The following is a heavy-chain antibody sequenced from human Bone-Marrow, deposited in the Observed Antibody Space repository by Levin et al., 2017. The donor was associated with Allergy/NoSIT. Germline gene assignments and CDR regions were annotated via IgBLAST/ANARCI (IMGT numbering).Heavy chain of an antibody. CDR1: GFTFSSYA. V-gene: IGHV3-23*01. Sequence: PGGSLRLSCAASGFTFSSYAMSWVRQAPGKGLEWVSAISGSGGSTYYADSVKGRFTISRDNSKNTLYLQMNSLRAEDTAVYYCAKRPAAHVSSSSGYGTPGESDYYYYGMDVWGQGTTVTVSS. D-gene: IGHD6-13*01. CDR2: ISGSGGST. J-gene: IGHJ6*02. CDR3: AKRPAAHVSSSSGYGTPGESDYYYYGMDV.